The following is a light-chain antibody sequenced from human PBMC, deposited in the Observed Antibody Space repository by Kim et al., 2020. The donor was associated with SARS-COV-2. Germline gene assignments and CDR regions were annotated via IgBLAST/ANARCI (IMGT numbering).Light chain of an antibody. CDR2: DVT. CDR1: SSDVGGYNY. V-gene: IGLV2-11*01. CDR3: YSYAGSYTWV. J-gene: IGLJ3*02. Sequence: GQSVTISCTGTSSDVGGYNYVSWYQQHPGKAPKLMIYDVTKRPSGVPDRFSGSKSGNTASLTISGLQAEDEADYYCYSYAGSYTWVFGGGTQLTV.